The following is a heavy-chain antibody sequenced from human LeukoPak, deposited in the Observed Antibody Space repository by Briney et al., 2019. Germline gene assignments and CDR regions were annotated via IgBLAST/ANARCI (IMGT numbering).Heavy chain of an antibody. CDR2: IWFDGSKR. V-gene: IGHV3-33*01. D-gene: IGHD2-8*02. Sequence: PGRSLRLSCAASGFTFSTYGMHWVRQAPGKGLEWVALIWFDGSKRYYGDSLKGRFTVSRDNSKNTLYLQVDSLRAEDTAVYYCARCTGGSCVCDYWGQGTLVTVSS. CDR3: ARCTGGSCVCDY. J-gene: IGHJ4*02. CDR1: GFTFSTYG.